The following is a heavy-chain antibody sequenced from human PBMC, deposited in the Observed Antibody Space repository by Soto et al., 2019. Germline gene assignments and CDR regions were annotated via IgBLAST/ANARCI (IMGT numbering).Heavy chain of an antibody. CDR3: ARYCSSTSCYGVGAFDY. J-gene: IGHJ4*02. D-gene: IGHD2-2*01. V-gene: IGHV3-48*02. Sequence: EVPLVESGGGLVQPGGSLRLSCAASGFTFSSYSMNWVRQAPGKGLEWVSYISSSSSTIYYADSVKGRFTISRDNAKNSLYLQMNSLRDEDTAVYYCARYCSSTSCYGVGAFDYWGQGTLVTVSS. CDR2: ISSSSSTI. CDR1: GFTFSSYS.